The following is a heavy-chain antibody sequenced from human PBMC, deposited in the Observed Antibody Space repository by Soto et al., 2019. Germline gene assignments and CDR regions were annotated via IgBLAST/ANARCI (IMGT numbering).Heavy chain of an antibody. J-gene: IGHJ4*02. CDR3: ARAEGGGSSSEFDY. Sequence: QVQLVESGGGVVQPGRSLRLSCAASGFTFSSYGMHWVRQAPGKGLEWVAVIWYDGSNKYYADSVKGRFTISRDNSKNTLYLQRNSLRAEDTAVYYCARAEGGGSSSEFDYWGQGTLVTVSS. V-gene: IGHV3-33*01. CDR1: GFTFSSYG. CDR2: IWYDGSNK. D-gene: IGHD6-6*01.